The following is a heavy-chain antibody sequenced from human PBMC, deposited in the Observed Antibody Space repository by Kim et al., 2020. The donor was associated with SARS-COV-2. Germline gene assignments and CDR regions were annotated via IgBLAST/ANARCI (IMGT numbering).Heavy chain of an antibody. D-gene: IGHD2-21*02. CDR2: IYYSGST. V-gene: IGHV4-31*03. Sequence: SETLSLTCTVSGGSISSGGYYWSWIRQHPGKGLEWFGYIYYSGSTYYNPSLKSRVTISVDTSKNQFSLKLNSLTAADTAVYYCAKTPPYCGGDCYVFDYWGQGTLVTVSS. J-gene: IGHJ4*02. CDR1: GGSISSGGYY. CDR3: AKTPPYCGGDCYVFDY.